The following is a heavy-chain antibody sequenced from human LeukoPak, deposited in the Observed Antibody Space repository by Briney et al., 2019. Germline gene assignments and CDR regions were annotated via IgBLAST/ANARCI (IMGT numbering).Heavy chain of an antibody. V-gene: IGHV4-30-4*01. CDR3: ARGESRVSICH. D-gene: IGHD6-13*01. Sequence: SETLSLTCTVSGGSISSGDYYWSWIRQPPGKGLEWIGYIYYSGGTYYNPSLKSRVTISVDTSKNQFSLKLSSVTAADTAVYYCARGESRVSICHWGQGTLVTVSS. CDR1: GGSISSGDYY. CDR2: IYYSGGT. J-gene: IGHJ4*02.